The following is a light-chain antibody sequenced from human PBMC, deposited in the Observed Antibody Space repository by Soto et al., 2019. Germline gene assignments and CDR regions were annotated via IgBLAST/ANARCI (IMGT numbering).Light chain of an antibody. CDR2: GAS. CDR3: QHYNNWPLT. Sequence: EIVMTQSPATLSVSPGERATLSCRASQSVNRNLAWYQQKPGQAPRLLIYGASTRATGIPARFSGSGSGTEFTLTISSLQSEDFAVYYCQHYNNWPLTFGGGTKVEIK. J-gene: IGKJ4*01. CDR1: QSVNRN. V-gene: IGKV3-15*01.